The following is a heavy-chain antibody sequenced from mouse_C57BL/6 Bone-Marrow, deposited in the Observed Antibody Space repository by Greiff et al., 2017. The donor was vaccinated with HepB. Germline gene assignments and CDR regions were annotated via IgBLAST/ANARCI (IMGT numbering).Heavy chain of an antibody. CDR3: ARRFITTVVATDYAMDY. Sequence: DVMLVESGGGLVQPGGSLKLSCAASGFTFSDYYMYWVRQTPEKRLEWVAYISNGGGSTYYPDTVKGRFTISRDNAKNTLYLQMSRLKTEDTAMYYCARRFITTVVATDYAMDYWGQGTSVTVSS. CDR2: ISNGGGST. J-gene: IGHJ4*01. CDR1: GFTFSDYY. V-gene: IGHV5-12*01. D-gene: IGHD1-1*01.